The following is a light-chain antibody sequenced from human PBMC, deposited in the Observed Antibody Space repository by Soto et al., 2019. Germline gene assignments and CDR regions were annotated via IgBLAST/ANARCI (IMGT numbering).Light chain of an antibody. J-gene: IGLJ2*01. CDR3: SSYAGSYNFVV. CDR1: SSDIGGYNY. V-gene: IGLV2-8*01. CDR2: EVS. Sequence: QSALTQPPAASGSPGQSVTISCTGTSSDIGGYNYVSWYQQHPGKAPKLIIYEVSKRPSGVPDRFSGSKSGNTASLTVSGLQAEDEAASYCSSYAGSYNFVVFGGGTKLTVL.